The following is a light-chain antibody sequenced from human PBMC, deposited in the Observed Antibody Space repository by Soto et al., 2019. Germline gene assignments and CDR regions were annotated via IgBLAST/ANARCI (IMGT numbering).Light chain of an antibody. V-gene: IGLV2-14*03. CDR1: SSDIGGYNY. J-gene: IGLJ2*01. Sequence: QSALTQPASVSGSPGQSITISCTGTSSDIGGYNYVSWYQQHPGKAPKLMIYDVSDRPSGVSNRFSGSKSGNTASLTISGLQAEDEAAYYGDSYASSNTVLFGGGTKVTVL. CDR3: DSYASSNTVL. CDR2: DVS.